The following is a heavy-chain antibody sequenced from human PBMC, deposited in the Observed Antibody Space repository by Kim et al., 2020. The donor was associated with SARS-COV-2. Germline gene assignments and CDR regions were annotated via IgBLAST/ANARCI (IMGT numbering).Heavy chain of an antibody. CDR3: AREEAYGDFGYYGMDV. Sequence: SETLSLTCTVSGGSVSSGTYYWNWIRQSPGKGPEWIGHIHGTGSIKYNPSLKSRVTISVDTSKNQFSLILRSVTAADTAVYYCAREEAYGDFGYYGMDVWGKGTTVTVSS. V-gene: IGHV4-61*01. J-gene: IGHJ6*04. D-gene: IGHD4-17*01. CDR2: IHGTGSI. CDR1: GGSVSSGTYY.